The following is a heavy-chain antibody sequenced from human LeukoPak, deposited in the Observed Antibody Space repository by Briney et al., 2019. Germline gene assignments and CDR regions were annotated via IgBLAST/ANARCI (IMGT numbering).Heavy chain of an antibody. CDR2: ISSYSSYI. Sequence: GGSLRLSCVASGFTFSGYSMDWVRQAPGKGLEWVSSISSYSSYIYYADSVRGRFTISRDNAKNSLYLQMNNLRAADTAVYYCAKPVAGDRYFDYWGQGTLVTVSS. D-gene: IGHD3-16*01. CDR3: AKPVAGDRYFDY. CDR1: GFTFSGYS. J-gene: IGHJ4*02. V-gene: IGHV3-21*01.